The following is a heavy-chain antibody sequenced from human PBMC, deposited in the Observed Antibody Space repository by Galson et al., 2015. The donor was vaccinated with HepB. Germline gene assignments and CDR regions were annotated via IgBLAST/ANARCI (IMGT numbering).Heavy chain of an antibody. Sequence: IYYSGSTYYNPSLKSRVYMSIDTSKNQFSLNLSSVTAADTAVYFCATITMMMVVINSWGQGTLVTVSS. J-gene: IGHJ4*02. CDR3: ATITMMMVVINS. V-gene: IGHV4-31*02. CDR2: IYYSGST. D-gene: IGHD3-22*01.